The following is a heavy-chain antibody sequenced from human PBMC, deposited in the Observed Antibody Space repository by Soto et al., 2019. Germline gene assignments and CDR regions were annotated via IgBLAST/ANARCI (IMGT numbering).Heavy chain of an antibody. CDR3: ARDRLVRVPYYYYMDV. CDR2: IWYDGSNK. Sequence: GGSLRLSCAASGFTFSSYGMHWVRQAPGKGLEWVAVIWYDGSNKYYADSVKGRFTISRDNSKNTLYLQMNSLRAEDTAVYYCARDRLVRVPYYYYMDVWGKGTTVTVSS. CDR1: GFTFSSYG. J-gene: IGHJ6*03. D-gene: IGHD3-10*01. V-gene: IGHV3-33*01.